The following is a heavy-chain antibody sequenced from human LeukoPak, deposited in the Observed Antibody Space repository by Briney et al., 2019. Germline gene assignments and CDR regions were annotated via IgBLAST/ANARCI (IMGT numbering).Heavy chain of an antibody. J-gene: IGHJ5*02. CDR1: GYTFTGYY. D-gene: IGHD2-15*01. Sequence: ASVTVSCKASGYTFTGYYMHWVRQAPGQGLEWMGWINPNSGGTNYAQKFQGRVTMTRDTSISTAYMELSRLRSDDTAVYYCARESLVVVAAFDPWGQGTLVTVSS. V-gene: IGHV1-2*02. CDR2: INPNSGGT. CDR3: ARESLVVVAAFDP.